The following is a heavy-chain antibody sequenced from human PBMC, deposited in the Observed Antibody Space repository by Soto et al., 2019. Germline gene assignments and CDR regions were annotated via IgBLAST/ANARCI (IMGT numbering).Heavy chain of an antibody. D-gene: IGHD4-17*01. V-gene: IGHV3-21*01. CDR1: GFTFSSYS. CDR2: ISSSSSYI. J-gene: IGHJ4*02. CDR3: ARSPPATVKTYFDY. Sequence: PGGSLRLSCAASGFTFSSYSMNWVRQAPGKGLEWVSSISSSSSYIYYADSVKGRFTISRDNAKNSLYLQMNSLRAEDTAVYYCARSPPATVKTYFDYWGQGTLVTVSS.